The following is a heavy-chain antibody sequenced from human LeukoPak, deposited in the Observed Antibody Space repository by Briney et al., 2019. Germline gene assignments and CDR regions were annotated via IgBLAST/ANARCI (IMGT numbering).Heavy chain of an antibody. CDR2: IKQDGSEK. CDR3: AGDLRYSYVYGDY. D-gene: IGHD5-18*01. V-gene: IGHV3-7*01. Sequence: GGSLRLSCAASGFTFSTFWMSCVRQAPGKGLEWVANIKQDGSEKYYVDSVKGRFTISRDNAKNSLYLQMNSLRAEDTAVYYCAGDLRYSYVYGDYWGQGTLVTVSS. J-gene: IGHJ4*02. CDR1: GFTFSTFW.